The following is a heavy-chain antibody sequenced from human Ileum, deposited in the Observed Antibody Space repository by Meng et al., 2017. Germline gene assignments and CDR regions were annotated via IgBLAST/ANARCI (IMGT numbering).Heavy chain of an antibody. J-gene: IGHJ4*02. D-gene: IGHD6-6*01. CDR1: GGTVSSGSYY. V-gene: IGHV4-61*01. Sequence: RESGPGLVRPSETLPPACTVSGGTVSSGSYYWGWIRQPPGKGLEWIGHIYYSGSTNYNPSLKSRVTISVDMSKNQFSLKLNSVTAADTAIYFCARSSTSPASYFFDYWGQGTLVTVSS. CDR3: ARSSTSPASYFFDY. CDR2: IYYSGST.